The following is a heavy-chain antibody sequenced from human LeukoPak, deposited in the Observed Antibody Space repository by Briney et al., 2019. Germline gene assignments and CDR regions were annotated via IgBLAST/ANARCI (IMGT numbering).Heavy chain of an antibody. V-gene: IGHV3-64*01. J-gene: IGHJ5*02. CDR2: ISSNGGST. CDR3: ARGSQTYYYGSGSYYNVGNWFDP. D-gene: IGHD3-10*01. Sequence: GGSLRLSCAASGFTFSSYAMHWVRQAPGKGLEYVSAISSNGGSTYYANSVKGRFTISRDNSKNTLYLQMGSLRAEDMAVYCCARGSQTYYYGSGSYYNVGNWFDPWGQGTLVTVSS. CDR1: GFTFSSYA.